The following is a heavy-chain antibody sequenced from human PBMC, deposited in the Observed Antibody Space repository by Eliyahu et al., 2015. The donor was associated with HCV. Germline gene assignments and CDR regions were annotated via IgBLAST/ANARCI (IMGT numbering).Heavy chain of an antibody. Sequence: QVQLQESGPGLVKASETLSXTCXVSGGSITTYYWXWXRQPPGKGLEWIGYIHYSGSTNYNPSLKSRVTISLDTSKNQFSLNLTSVTAADTAVYYCASGGGGIAVAGTGGWFDPWGQGTLVTVSS. J-gene: IGHJ5*02. CDR1: GGSITTYY. V-gene: IGHV4-59*01. CDR2: IHYSGST. CDR3: ASGGGGIAVAGTGGWFDP. D-gene: IGHD6-19*01.